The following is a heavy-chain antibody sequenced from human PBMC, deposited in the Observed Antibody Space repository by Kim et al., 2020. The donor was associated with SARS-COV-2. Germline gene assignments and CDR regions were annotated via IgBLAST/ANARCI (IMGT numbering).Heavy chain of an antibody. CDR1: GYSFTSYW. J-gene: IGHJ6*02. CDR3: ARSDKGITMVRGGYYYYGMDV. D-gene: IGHD3-10*01. Sequence: ESLKISCKGSGYSFTSYWISWVRQMPGKGLEWMGRIDPSDSYTNYSPSFQGHVTISADKSISTAYLQWSSLKASDTAMYYCARSDKGITMVRGGYYYYGMDVWGQGTTVTVSS. CDR2: IDPSDSYT. V-gene: IGHV5-10-1*01.